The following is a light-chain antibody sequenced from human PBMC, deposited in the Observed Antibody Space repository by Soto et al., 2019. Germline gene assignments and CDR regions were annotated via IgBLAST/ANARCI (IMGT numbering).Light chain of an antibody. CDR3: QHYNTYPWT. CDR1: QTISSW. Sequence: DIQMTHSPSTLSVSLGDIVTITFRAIQTISSWLAWYQQKPGKAPNLLIHKASHLESGVPSRFSGSGSGTEFTLTISSLQPGDFATYYCQHYNTYPWTFGQGTKVDI. J-gene: IGKJ1*01. CDR2: KAS. V-gene: IGKV1-5*03.